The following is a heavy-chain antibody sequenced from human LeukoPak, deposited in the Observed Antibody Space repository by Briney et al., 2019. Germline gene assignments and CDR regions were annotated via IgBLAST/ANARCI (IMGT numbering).Heavy chain of an antibody. V-gene: IGHV3-7*01. D-gene: IGHD2-2*01. Sequence: GAPRRLCSASGFTFSDYWMTRGLRAPGEGGEEGANIKQDGSEGYYVDSVKGRFTVSRDNAKSSLYLQLNSLRAEDTAVYYCATRRCSISACRASSYHCMDFWGKGTTVTVSS. CDR3: ATRRCSISACRASSYHCMDF. CDR2: IKQDGSEG. J-gene: IGHJ6*03. CDR1: GFTFSDYW.